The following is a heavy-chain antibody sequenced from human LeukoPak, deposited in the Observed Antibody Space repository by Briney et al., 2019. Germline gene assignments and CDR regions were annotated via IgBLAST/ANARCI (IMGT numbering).Heavy chain of an antibody. CDR2: INPNSGGT. CDR3: ARDLDGSGSYYTDY. J-gene: IGHJ4*02. CDR1: GYTFTGDN. D-gene: IGHD3-10*01. V-gene: IGHV1-2*06. Sequence: ASLRVSCMASGYTFTGDNMRWVPQAPGQGLEWMGRINPNSGGTNYAQKFRGRVTMTRETTISTAYMELSRLRTDDTAVYYCARDLDGSGSYYTDYWGQGTLVTVSS.